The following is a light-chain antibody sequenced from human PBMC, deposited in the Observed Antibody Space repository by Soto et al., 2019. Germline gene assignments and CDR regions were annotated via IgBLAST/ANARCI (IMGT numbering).Light chain of an antibody. J-gene: IGLJ1*01. V-gene: IGLV2-14*01. Sequence: QSSLTQPASVSGSPGQSITISCTGTSSDVGGYNYVSWYQQHPGKAPKLMIYEVDNRPSGVSSRFSGSKSGNTASLTISGLQAEDEATYYCNSYTDIFTWVFGTGTKLTVL. CDR3: NSYTDIFTWV. CDR2: EVD. CDR1: SSDVGGYNY.